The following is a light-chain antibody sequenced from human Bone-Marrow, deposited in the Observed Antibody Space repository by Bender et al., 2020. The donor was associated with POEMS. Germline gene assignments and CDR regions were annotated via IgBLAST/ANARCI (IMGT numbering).Light chain of an antibody. CDR1: SSDVGAFNY. CDR3: ISYTTSGTWV. Sequence: QSALTQPASVSGSPGQSITISCTGTSSDVGAFNYVSWFQQHPGQAPKVMIFDVSNRPSGVSDRFSASKSGNTASLTISGLQVEDEADYYCISYTTSGTWVFGGGTTLTVL. V-gene: IGLV2-14*01. J-gene: IGLJ3*02. CDR2: DVS.